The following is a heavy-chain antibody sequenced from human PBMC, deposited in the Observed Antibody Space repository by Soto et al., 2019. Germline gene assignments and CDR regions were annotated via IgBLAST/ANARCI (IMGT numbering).Heavy chain of an antibody. V-gene: IGHV1-18*01. D-gene: IGHD2-2*01. CDR2: TSAYNGNT. Sequence: GASVKVSCKASGYTFTSYGISWVRQAPGQGLEWMGWTSAYNGNTNYAQKLQGRVTMTTDTSTSTAYMELRSLRSDDTAVYYCARDPCSSTSCWVGLDYWGQGTLVTVSS. J-gene: IGHJ4*02. CDR3: ARDPCSSTSCWVGLDY. CDR1: GYTFTSYG.